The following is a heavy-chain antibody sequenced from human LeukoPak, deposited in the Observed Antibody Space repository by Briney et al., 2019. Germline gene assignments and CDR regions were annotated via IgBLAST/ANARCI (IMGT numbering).Heavy chain of an antibody. CDR3: AKDPWSPIYGGNSGDYYYYGMDV. Sequence: PSGRSLRLSCAASGFTFSSYGMPWVRQAPGKGLEWVAVISYDGSNKYYADSVKGRFTISRDNSKNTLYLQMNSLRAEDTAVYYCAKDPWSPIYGGNSGDYYYYGMDVWGQGTTVTVSS. CDR1: GFTFSSYG. J-gene: IGHJ6*02. CDR2: ISYDGSNK. V-gene: IGHV3-30*18. D-gene: IGHD4-17*01.